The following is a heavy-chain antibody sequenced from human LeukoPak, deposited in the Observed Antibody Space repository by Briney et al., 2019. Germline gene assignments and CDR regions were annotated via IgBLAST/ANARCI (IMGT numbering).Heavy chain of an antibody. V-gene: IGHV3-9*01. CDR2: ISWNSGSI. CDR3: AKAPFRSLGAFDI. Sequence: GGSLRLSCAASGFTFDDYAMHWVRQAPGKGLEWVSGISWNSGSIGYADSVKGRFTISRDNAKNSLYLQMNSLRAEDTALYYCAKAPFRSLGAFDIWGQGTMVTVSS. D-gene: IGHD2-15*01. J-gene: IGHJ3*02. CDR1: GFTFDDYA.